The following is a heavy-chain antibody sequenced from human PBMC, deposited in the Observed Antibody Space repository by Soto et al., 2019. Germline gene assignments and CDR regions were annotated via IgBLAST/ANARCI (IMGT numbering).Heavy chain of an antibody. CDR2: INAGNGKT. CDR1: GYTFTTYA. J-gene: IGHJ4*02. CDR3: ARAGDDCSTTNCYMIDY. Sequence: ASVKVSCKASGYTFTTYAMHWVRQAPGQRLEWMGWINAGNGKTKYSQKFQGRVTITRDTSATTVYMELSSLRSEDTAVYYCARAGDDCSTTNCYMIDYWGQGTLVSVSS. V-gene: IGHV1-3*01. D-gene: IGHD2-2*02.